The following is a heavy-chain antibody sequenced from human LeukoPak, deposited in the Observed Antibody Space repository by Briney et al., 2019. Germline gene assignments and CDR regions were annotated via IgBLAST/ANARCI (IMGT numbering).Heavy chain of an antibody. V-gene: IGHV3-23*01. J-gene: IGHJ3*02. CDR3: AKDGRMGATDDAFDI. CDR1: GFTFSSYA. CDR2: ISGSCSST. D-gene: IGHD1-26*01. Sequence: GGSLRLSCAASGFTFSSYAMSWVRQAPGKGLDWVSSISGSCSSTYYADSVKGRFIISRDNSKNTLYLQMNSLRAEDTAIYYCAKDGRMGATDDAFDIWGQGTMVTVSS.